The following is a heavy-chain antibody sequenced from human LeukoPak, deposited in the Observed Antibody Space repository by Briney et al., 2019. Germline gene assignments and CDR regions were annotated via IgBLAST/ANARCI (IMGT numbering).Heavy chain of an antibody. D-gene: IGHD2-21*02. CDR2: ISAYNGNT. J-gene: IGHJ4*02. Sequence: ASVKVSCKASGYTFTSYGISWVRQAPGQGLEWMGWISAYNGNTNYAQKLQGRVTMTTDTSTSTAYMELRSLRSDDTAVYYCARQVLGGDYGVTIDYWGQGTLVTVSS. CDR1: GYTFTSYG. CDR3: ARQVLGGDYGVTIDY. V-gene: IGHV1-18*01.